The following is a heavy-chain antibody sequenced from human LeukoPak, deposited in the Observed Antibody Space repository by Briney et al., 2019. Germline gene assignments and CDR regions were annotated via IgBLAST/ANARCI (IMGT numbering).Heavy chain of an antibody. CDR2: IIPIYPTT. CDR3: ARGGAKAAFDI. D-gene: IGHD1-26*01. J-gene: IGHJ3*02. V-gene: IGHV1-69*05. Sequence: GASVKVSCKASGGTFNSFALSWVRQAPGQGLEWMGGIIPIYPTTDYAQKFQGRVTMTRDTSTSTVYMELSSLRSEDTAVYYCARGGAKAAFDIWGQGTMVTVSS. CDR1: GGTFNSFA.